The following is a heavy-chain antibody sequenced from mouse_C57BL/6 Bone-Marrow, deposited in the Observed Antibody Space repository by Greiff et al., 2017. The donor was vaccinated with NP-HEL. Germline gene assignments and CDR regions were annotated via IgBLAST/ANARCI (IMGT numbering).Heavy chain of an antibody. V-gene: IGHV5-2*01. CDR2: FNRDGGST. D-gene: IGHD2-4*01. J-gene: IGHJ2*01. CDR3: ARRYDYDVDFDY. CDR1: EYEFPSHD. Sequence: EVQLVESGGGLVQPGESLKLSCESNEYEFPSHDMSWVRKTPEKRLELVAAFNRDGGSTYYPDTMERRFIISRDNTKKTLYLQMSSLRSEDTALYYCARRYDYDVDFDYWGQGTTLTVSS.